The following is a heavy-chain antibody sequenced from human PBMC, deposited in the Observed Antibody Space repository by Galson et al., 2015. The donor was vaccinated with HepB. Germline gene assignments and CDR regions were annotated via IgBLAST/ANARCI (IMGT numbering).Heavy chain of an antibody. CDR3: ARGDPMTRPYYYYMDV. V-gene: IGHV3-74*01. CDR1: GFTFSSYW. J-gene: IGHJ6*03. D-gene: IGHD4-11*01. CDR2: INSDGSST. Sequence: SLRLSCAASGFTFSSYWMHWVRQAPGKGLVWVSRINSDGSSTSYADSVKGRFTISRDNAKNTLYLQMNSLRAEDTAVYYCARGDPMTRPYYYYMDVWGKGTTVTVSS.